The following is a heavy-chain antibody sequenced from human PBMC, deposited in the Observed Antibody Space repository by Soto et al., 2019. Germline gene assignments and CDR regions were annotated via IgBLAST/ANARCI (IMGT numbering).Heavy chain of an antibody. CDR1: GYTFSSYP. CDR3: VRDWTHYDSSGPGDY. Sequence: ASVKVSCKASGYTFSSYPMHWVRQAPGQRLERMGWINAGNGDTKYSQKFQGRVTITRDTSAITAYMELSSLTSEDTAVYYCVRDWTHYDSSGPGDYWGQGTLVTVSS. D-gene: IGHD3-22*01. CDR2: INAGNGDT. J-gene: IGHJ4*02. V-gene: IGHV1-3*01.